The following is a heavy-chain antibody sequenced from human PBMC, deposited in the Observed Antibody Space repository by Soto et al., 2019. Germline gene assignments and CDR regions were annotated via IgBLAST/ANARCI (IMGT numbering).Heavy chain of an antibody. J-gene: IGHJ5*01. CDR1: GDSISSVDYF. Sequence: SETLSLTCSVSGDSISSVDYFWAWIRQPPGQALEYIGYIYKSATTYYNPSFESRVAISLDTSKSQFSLNVTSVTAADTAVYFCARGRYCINGRCFPNWFDSWGQGTLVTVSS. CDR2: IYKSATT. V-gene: IGHV4-30-4*01. D-gene: IGHD2-8*01. CDR3: ARGRYCINGRCFPNWFDS.